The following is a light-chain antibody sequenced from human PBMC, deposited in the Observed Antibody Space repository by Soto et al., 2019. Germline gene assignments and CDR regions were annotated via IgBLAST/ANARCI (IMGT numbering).Light chain of an antibody. J-gene: IGLJ3*02. CDR1: SSDVGGYNY. CDR3: SSYAAGNNFYFV. V-gene: IGLV2-8*01. CDR2: QVT. Sequence: QSVLTQPPSASGSPGQSVTISCTGTSSDVGGYNYVSWYQQYPGRAPKLMIYQVTKRPSGVPDRFSGSKSGNTGSLTVSGLPAEDEADYYCSSYAAGNNFYFVFGGGTKLTVL.